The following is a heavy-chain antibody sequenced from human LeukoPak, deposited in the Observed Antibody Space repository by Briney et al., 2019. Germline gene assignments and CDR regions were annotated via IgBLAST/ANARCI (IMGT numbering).Heavy chain of an antibody. CDR2: ISQIGST. CDR1: SASLFRSTTFH. V-gene: IGHV4-39*07. CDR3: ARDLTSGTYYFDY. J-gene: IGHJ4*02. D-gene: IGHD3-9*01. Sequence: PSETLSLTCTVSSASLFRSTTFHWGWIRQPPGKGLEGIASISQIGSTYFNPSLKSRVAISVDTSKNQFSLKLNSVTAADTAVYYCARDLTSGTYYFDYWGQGTRVTVSA.